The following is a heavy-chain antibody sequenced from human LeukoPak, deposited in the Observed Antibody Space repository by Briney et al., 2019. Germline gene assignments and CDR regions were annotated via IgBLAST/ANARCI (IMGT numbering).Heavy chain of an antibody. CDR1: GGSISSSSYY. CDR3: ARIGDCSSTSCLGDFDY. D-gene: IGHD2-2*01. Sequence: SETLSLTCTVSGGSISSSSYYWGWIRQPPGKGLEWIGSIYYSGSTYYNPSLKSRVTISVDTSKNQFSLKMSSVTAADTAVYYCARIGDCSSTSCLGDFDYWGQGTLVTVSS. CDR2: IYYSGST. J-gene: IGHJ4*02. V-gene: IGHV4-39*07.